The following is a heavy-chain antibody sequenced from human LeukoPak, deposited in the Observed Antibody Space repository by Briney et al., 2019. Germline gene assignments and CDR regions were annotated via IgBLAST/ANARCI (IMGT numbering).Heavy chain of an antibody. CDR1: GYTFTGYY. Sequence: GASVKVSCKASGYTFTGYYMHWVRQAPGQGLEWMGWINPNSGGTNYAQKFQGRVTMTRDTSISTAYMELSRLRSDDTAVYYCAREPDSYDSSGVLDPWGQGTRVTVFS. D-gene: IGHD3-22*01. V-gene: IGHV1-2*02. J-gene: IGHJ5*02. CDR3: AREPDSYDSSGVLDP. CDR2: INPNSGGT.